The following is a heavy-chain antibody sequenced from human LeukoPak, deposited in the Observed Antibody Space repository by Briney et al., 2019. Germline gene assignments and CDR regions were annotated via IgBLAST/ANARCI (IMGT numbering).Heavy chain of an antibody. D-gene: IGHD6-13*01. J-gene: IGHJ4*02. V-gene: IGHV3-21*01. CDR1: GFTFSSYS. CDR3: ARDHSSSWYVDY. CDR2: ISSSSSYI. Sequence: GGSLRLSCAASGFTFSSYSMNWVRQAPGKGLEWVSSISSSSSYIYYADSVKGRFTISRDNAKNSLYLQMNSLRAEDTAVYYCARDHSSSWYVDYWGQGTLVSVSS.